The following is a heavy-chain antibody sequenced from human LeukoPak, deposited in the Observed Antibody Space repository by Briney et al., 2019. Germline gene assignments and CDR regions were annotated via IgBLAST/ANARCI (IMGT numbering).Heavy chain of an antibody. V-gene: IGHV1-69*05. CDR2: IIPIFGTA. CDR1: GGTFSSYA. J-gene: IGHJ6*03. D-gene: IGHD2-8*02. Sequence: ASVKVSCKASGGTFSSYAISWVRQAPGQGLEWMGGIIPIFGTANYAQKFQGRVTMTRNTSISTAYMELSSLRSEDTAVYYCARAYPPAGGWEDYYYMDVWGKGTTVTISS. CDR3: ARAYPPAGGWEDYYYMDV.